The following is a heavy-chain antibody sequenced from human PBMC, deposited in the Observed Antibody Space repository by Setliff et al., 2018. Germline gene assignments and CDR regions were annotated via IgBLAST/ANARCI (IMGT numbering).Heavy chain of an antibody. D-gene: IGHD3-16*01. CDR1: GFTFSNAW. Sequence: GGSLTLSCAASGFTFSNAWMNWVRQAPGKGLEWVGRIKSKTDGLTTDYAAPVRGRFTITRDDSKNTMYQQKNSLNTEDTAVYYCTTDPCPTFGGVIGAAFDIWGQGTMVTVSS. CDR3: TTDPCPTFGGVIGAAFDI. V-gene: IGHV3-15*07. J-gene: IGHJ3*02. CDR2: IKSKTDGLTT.